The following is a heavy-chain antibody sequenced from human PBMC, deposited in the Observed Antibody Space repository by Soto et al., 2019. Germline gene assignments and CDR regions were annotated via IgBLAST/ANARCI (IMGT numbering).Heavy chain of an antibody. J-gene: IGHJ4*02. CDR1: GYSFTSYW. CDR2: IDPSDSYT. CDR3: AIYFYDSSGYQLGSFDY. V-gene: IGHV5-10-1*01. Sequence: GESLKISCKGSGYSFTSYWIGWVRQMPGKGLEWMGRIDPSDSYTNYSPSFQGHVTISADKSISTAYLQWSSLKASDTAMYYCAIYFYDSSGYQLGSFDYWGQGTLVTVSS. D-gene: IGHD3-22*01.